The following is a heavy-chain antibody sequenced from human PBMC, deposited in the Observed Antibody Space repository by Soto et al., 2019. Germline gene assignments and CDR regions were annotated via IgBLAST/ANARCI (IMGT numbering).Heavy chain of an antibody. CDR1: GFTVSDHY. D-gene: IGHD2-21*02. CDR2: ISSSTSYT. CDR3: ARGGSYCGGDCFDY. Sequence: QVQLVESGGGLVKPGGSLRLSCAASGFTVSDHYMSWIRQAPGKGLEWVSYISSSTSYTNYGDSVKGRFTISRDNAKNSLYLQMNSLRAEDTAVYYWARGGSYCGGDCFDYWGQGTLVTVSS. V-gene: IGHV3-11*06. J-gene: IGHJ4*02.